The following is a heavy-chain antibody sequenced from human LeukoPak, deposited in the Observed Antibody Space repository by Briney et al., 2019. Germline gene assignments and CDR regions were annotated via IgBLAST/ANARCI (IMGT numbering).Heavy chain of an antibody. V-gene: IGHV1-2*02. CDR3: ARGWINYYYYYYMDV. CDR1: GYTFTGYY. CDR2: INPNSGGT. D-gene: IGHD2-2*03. Sequence: ASGKVSCKASGYTFTGYYLHWVRQAPGQGLGWKGGINPNSGGTNYAQKFQGRVTMTRDTSISTAYMELSRLRSDDTAVYYCARGWINYYYYYYMDVWGKGTTVTVSS. J-gene: IGHJ6*03.